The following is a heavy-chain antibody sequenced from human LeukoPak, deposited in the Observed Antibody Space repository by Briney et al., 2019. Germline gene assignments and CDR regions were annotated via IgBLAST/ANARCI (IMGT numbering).Heavy chain of an antibody. CDR3: ARSPVEVDGFDI. Sequence: GGSLRLSCAASGFTFSSYWMYWVRQAPGKGLVWVSRINSDGSSTSYADSVKGRCSIYRDNAKHTLYLQMNSLRAEDTAVYYCARSPVEVDGFDIWGQGTMVTVSS. CDR2: INSDGSST. D-gene: IGHD2-2*01. J-gene: IGHJ3*02. V-gene: IGHV3-74*01. CDR1: GFTFSSYW.